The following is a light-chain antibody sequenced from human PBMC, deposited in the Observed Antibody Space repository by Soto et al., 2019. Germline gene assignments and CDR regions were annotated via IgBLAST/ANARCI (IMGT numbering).Light chain of an antibody. CDR3: CSYADSYTLV. V-gene: IGLV2-11*01. CDR1: SSDVGAYNY. J-gene: IGLJ3*02. Sequence: QSALTQPRSVSGSPGQSVTISCTGTSSDVGAYNYVSWYQQHPGKVPKLMIYDVSRRPSGVPDRFSGSKSGNTASLTISGLQADDEADYYCCSYADSYTLVFGGGTKLTVL. CDR2: DVS.